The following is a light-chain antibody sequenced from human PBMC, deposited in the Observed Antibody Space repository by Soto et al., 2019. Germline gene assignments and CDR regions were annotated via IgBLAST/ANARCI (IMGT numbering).Light chain of an antibody. CDR2: GTF. Sequence: DIQMTQSPSSLSASVGDRVSITCRASQSISSWLAWYQQKPGKAPKLLMFGTFSLESGVPSRFSGSRSGTEFTLTISSLQPDDYAPYYCQQYNSYSPLTFGGGTKVEIK. CDR1: QSISSW. V-gene: IGKV1-5*01. J-gene: IGKJ4*01. CDR3: QQYNSYSPLT.